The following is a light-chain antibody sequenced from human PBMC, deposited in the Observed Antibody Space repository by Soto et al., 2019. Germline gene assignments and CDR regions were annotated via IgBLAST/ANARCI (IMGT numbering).Light chain of an antibody. V-gene: IGKV3-15*01. J-gene: IGKJ5*01. CDR3: QQYNNWHPIT. Sequence: EIAITQSPATLSVSPGERATLSCRASQSVSGNLAWYQQKPGQAPRLLIYGASTRANGIPARFSGSGSGTEFTLTISSLQSEDFAVYYCQQYNNWHPITFGQGTRLEIK. CDR2: GAS. CDR1: QSVSGN.